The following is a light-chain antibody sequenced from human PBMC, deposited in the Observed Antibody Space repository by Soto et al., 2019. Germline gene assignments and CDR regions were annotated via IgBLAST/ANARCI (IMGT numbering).Light chain of an antibody. CDR1: QSVFYFSNNQHS. CDR2: YPS. Sequence: DIVLTQSPDSLAVSLGERATINCKSSQSVFYFSNNQHSLAWFQQKPGQPPRLLIYYPSIRESGVPDRFSGSGSGTDFTLTISSLQTEDVAVYYCQQYYGSPWTFGQGTKVEIK. J-gene: IGKJ1*01. CDR3: QQYYGSPWT. V-gene: IGKV4-1*01.